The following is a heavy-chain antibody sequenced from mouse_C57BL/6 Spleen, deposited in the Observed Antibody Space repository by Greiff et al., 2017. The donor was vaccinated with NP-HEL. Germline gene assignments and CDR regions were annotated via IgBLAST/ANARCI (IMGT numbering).Heavy chain of an antibody. CDR2: FYPGSGSI. D-gene: IGHD1-1*01. CDR3: ARHEEGLYYYGSSYGYFDY. V-gene: IGHV1-62-2*01. Sequence: QVQLQQSGAELVKPGASVKLSCKASGYTFTEYTIHWVKQRSGQGLGWIGWFYPGSGSIKYNEKFKDKATLTADKSSSTVYMELSRLTSEDSAVYFCARHEEGLYYYGSSYGYFDYWGQGTTLTVSS. CDR1: GYTFTEYT. J-gene: IGHJ2*01.